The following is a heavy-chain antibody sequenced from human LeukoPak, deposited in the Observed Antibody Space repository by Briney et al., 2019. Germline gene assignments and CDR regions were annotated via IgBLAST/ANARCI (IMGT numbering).Heavy chain of an antibody. CDR2: INPNSGGT. J-gene: IGHJ6*02. CDR3: ARDLKDTAMPRDYYYYGMDV. D-gene: IGHD5-18*01. CDR1: GYTFTGYY. Sequence: ASVKVSCKASGYTFTGYYMHWVRQAPGQGLAWMGWINPNSGGTNYAQKFQGRVTMTRDTSISTAYMELSRLRSDDTAVYYCARDLKDTAMPRDYYYYGMDVWGQGTTVTVSS. V-gene: IGHV1-2*02.